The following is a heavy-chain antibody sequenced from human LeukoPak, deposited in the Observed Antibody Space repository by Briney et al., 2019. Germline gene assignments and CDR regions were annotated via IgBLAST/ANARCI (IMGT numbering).Heavy chain of an antibody. CDR1: GYTFTGYY. CDR2: INPNSGGT. V-gene: IGHV1-2*02. Sequence: ASVKVSCKASGYTFTGYYMHWVRQAPGQGLEWVGWINPNSGGTNYAQKFQGRVTMTRDTSISTAYMELSRLRSDDTAVYYCARDGGDYGDYFYYYYMDVWGKGTTVTVSS. CDR3: ARDGGDYGDYFYYYYMDV. D-gene: IGHD4-17*01. J-gene: IGHJ6*03.